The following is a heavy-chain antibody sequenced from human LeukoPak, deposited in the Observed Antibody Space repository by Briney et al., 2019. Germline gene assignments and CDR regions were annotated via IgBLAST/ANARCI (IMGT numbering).Heavy chain of an antibody. CDR3: ARDWELSRDY. V-gene: IGHV3-7*01. CDR1: GFTFSTYG. D-gene: IGHD1-7*01. CDR2: INEGGSAE. Sequence: PGGSLRLSCAASGFTFSTYGMHWVRQAPGKGLEWVANINEGGSAEYYAESVKGRFTISRDNAENSVHLQMNSLRAEDTAVYYCARDWELSRDYWGQGTLVTVSS. J-gene: IGHJ4*02.